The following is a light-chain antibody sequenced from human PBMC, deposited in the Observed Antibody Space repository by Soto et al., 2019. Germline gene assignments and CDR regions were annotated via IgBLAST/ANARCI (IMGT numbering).Light chain of an antibody. J-gene: IGKJ1*01. CDR1: QSVSNNY. V-gene: IGKV3-20*01. CDR3: QQYCRSGT. Sequence: LKQWLGTLSLSPGERAILSCRASQSVSNNYLAWYQQKPGQAPRLLIYGASNRATGIPDRFSGSGSGTDFTLTISRLEPEDFAVYYCQQYCRSGTFGQGTKVDIK. CDR2: GAS.